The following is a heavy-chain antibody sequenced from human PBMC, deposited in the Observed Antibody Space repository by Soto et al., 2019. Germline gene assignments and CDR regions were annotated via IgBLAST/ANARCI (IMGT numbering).Heavy chain of an antibody. CDR1: GGSISSYY. CDR2: IYYSGST. CDR3: ARQEIRYFME. J-gene: IGHJ4*02. V-gene: IGHV4-59*08. D-gene: IGHD3-9*01. Sequence: SETLSLTCTVSGGSISSYYWSWIRQPPGKGLEWIGYIYYSGSTNYNPSLKSRVTISVDTSKNQFSLKLSSVTAADTAVYYCARQEIRYFMEWGQGTLVTVSS.